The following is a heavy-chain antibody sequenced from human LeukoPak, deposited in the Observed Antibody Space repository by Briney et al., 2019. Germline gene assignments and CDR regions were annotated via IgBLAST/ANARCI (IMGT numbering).Heavy chain of an antibody. J-gene: IGHJ5*02. CDR2: ISYDGSNK. V-gene: IGHV3-30*19. CDR3: ARTQWLVANNWFDP. Sequence: GGSLRLSCAASGFTFSSFGMHWVRQAPGKGLEWVAVISYDGSNKYYADSVKGRFTISRDNSKNTLYLQMNSLRAEDTAVYYCARTQWLVANNWFDPWGQGTLVTVSS. CDR1: GFTFSSFG. D-gene: IGHD6-19*01.